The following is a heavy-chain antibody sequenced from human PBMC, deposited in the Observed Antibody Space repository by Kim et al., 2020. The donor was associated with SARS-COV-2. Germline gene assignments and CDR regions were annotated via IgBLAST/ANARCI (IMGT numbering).Heavy chain of an antibody. V-gene: IGHV3-30*04. D-gene: IGHD2-2*01. J-gene: IGHJ4*02. CDR2: ISYDGRNK. CDR1: GFIFSSYA. CDR3: ARAGYCGSSTCYRRELDY. Sequence: GGSLRLSCAASGFIFSSYAMHWVRQAPGKGLEWVAVISYDGRNKYYADSVKGRFTISRDNAKNTLYLQMNSLGAEDTAVFYCARAGYCGSSTCYRRELDYWGQGTLVTVSS.